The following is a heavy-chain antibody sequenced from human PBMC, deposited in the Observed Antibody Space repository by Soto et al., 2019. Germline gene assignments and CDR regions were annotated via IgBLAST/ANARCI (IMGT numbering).Heavy chain of an antibody. CDR3: AIVVVPAAMFPSYYYYYMDV. V-gene: IGHV4-39*01. CDR2: IYYSGST. J-gene: IGHJ6*03. D-gene: IGHD2-2*01. Sequence: SETLSLTCTVSGGSISSSSYYWGWTRQPPGKGLEWIGSIYYSGSTYYNPSLKSRVTISVDTSKNQFSLKLSSVTAADTAVYYCAIVVVPAAMFPSYYYYYMDVWGKGTTVTVSS. CDR1: GGSISSSSYY.